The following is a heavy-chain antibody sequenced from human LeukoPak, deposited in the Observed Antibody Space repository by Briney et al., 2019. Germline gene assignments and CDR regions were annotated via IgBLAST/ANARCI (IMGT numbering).Heavy chain of an antibody. D-gene: IGHD6-6*01. Sequence: ASVKVSCKASGGTFSSYAISWVRQAPGQGLEWMGGIIPIFGTANYAQKFQGRVTMTRDTSTSTVYMELSRLRSDDTAVYYCARSIRNWFDPWGQGTLVTVSS. CDR2: IIPIFGTA. CDR3: ARSIRNWFDP. V-gene: IGHV1-69*05. CDR1: GGTFSSYA. J-gene: IGHJ5*02.